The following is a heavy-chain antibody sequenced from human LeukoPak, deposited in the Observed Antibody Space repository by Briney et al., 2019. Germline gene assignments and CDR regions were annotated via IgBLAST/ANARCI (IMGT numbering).Heavy chain of an antibody. J-gene: IGHJ3*02. CDR2: IYTSGST. Sequence: SETLSLTCTVSGGSISSGSYYWSWIRQPAGKGLEWIGRIYTSGSTNYNPSLKSRVTISVDTSKNQFSLKLSSVTAADTAVYYCARDLVYYYGSGNNAFDIWGQGTMVTVSS. V-gene: IGHV4-61*02. CDR3: ARDLVYYYGSGNNAFDI. CDR1: GGSISSGSYY. D-gene: IGHD3-10*01.